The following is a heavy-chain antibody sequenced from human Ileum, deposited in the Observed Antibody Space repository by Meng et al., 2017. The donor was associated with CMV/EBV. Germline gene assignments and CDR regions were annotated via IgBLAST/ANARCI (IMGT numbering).Heavy chain of an antibody. V-gene: IGHV3-23*01. CDR3: VRFMAGWYYFEY. D-gene: IGHD6-19*01. CDR1: GFSIANFG. Sequence: GGSLRLSCAASGFSIANFGVRWVRQAQGEGLEGVATIAPSGSGTYYADSVKGRFTISRENSKNTLYLQMSSMRAEDTAMYFCVRFMAGWYYFEYWGQGTLVTVSS. CDR2: IAPSGSGT. J-gene: IGHJ4*02.